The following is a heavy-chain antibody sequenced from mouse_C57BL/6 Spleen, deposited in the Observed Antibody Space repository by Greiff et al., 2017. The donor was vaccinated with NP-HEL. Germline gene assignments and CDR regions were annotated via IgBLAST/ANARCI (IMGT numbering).Heavy chain of an antibody. V-gene: IGHV1-54*01. J-gene: IGHJ1*03. D-gene: IGHD1-1*01. Sequence: VQLQQSGAELVRPGTSVQVSCKASGYAFTNYLIEWVKQRPGQGLEWIGVINPGSGGTNYNEKFKGKATLTADKSSSTAYMQLSSLTSEDSAVYFWARVNYCGSRGYFDVWSTGTTVTVSS. CDR3: ARVNYCGSRGYFDV. CDR1: GYAFTNYL. CDR2: INPGSGGT.